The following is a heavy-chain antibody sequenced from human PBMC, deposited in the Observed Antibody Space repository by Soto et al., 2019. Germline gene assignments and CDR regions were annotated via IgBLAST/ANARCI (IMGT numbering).Heavy chain of an antibody. Sequence: ASVKVSCKASGYTFTSYGIGWVRQAPGQGLDLMGWISAYNGNTNYAQKLQGRVTMTTDTSTSTAYMELRSLRSDDTAVYYCARHSCSSTSFCYYYYMDVWGKGTTVTVSS. CDR1: GYTFTSYG. J-gene: IGHJ6*03. CDR3: ARHSCSSTSFCYYYYMDV. CDR2: ISAYNGNT. D-gene: IGHD2-2*01. V-gene: IGHV1-18*01.